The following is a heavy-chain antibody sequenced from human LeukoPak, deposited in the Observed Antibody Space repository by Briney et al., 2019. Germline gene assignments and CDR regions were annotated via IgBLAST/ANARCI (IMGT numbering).Heavy chain of an antibody. V-gene: IGHV1-8*01. J-gene: IGHJ3*02. CDR3: ARGQTGSVRYFDWLLSPHDASDI. Sequence: ASVKVSCKASGYTFTSYDINWVRQATGQGLEWMGWMNPNSGNTGYAQKFQGRVTMTRNTSISTAYMELSSLRSEDTAVYYCARGQTGSVRYFDWLLSPHDASDIWGQGTMVTVSS. CDR2: MNPNSGNT. D-gene: IGHD3-9*01. CDR1: GYTFTSYD.